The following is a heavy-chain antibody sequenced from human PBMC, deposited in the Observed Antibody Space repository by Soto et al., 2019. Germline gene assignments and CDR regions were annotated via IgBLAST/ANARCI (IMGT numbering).Heavy chain of an antibody. Sequence: GGSLRLSCAASGFIFRNYWMSWVRQAPGKGLEWVANIKQDGGQKYYVDSVKGRFTISRDNARNSVYLQINSLRAEDTAMYYCARIGYSSSSLDYWGLGTLVTVSS. CDR1: GFIFRNYW. V-gene: IGHV3-7*03. J-gene: IGHJ4*02. CDR3: ARIGYSSSSLDY. CDR2: IKQDGGQK. D-gene: IGHD6-6*01.